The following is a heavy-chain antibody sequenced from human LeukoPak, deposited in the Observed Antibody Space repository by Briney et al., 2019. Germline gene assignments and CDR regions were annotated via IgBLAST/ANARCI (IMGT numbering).Heavy chain of an antibody. J-gene: IGHJ4*02. V-gene: IGHV3-23*01. CDR3: AKERQCTSTRCAMNY. CDR1: GFTFSSYD. CDR2: ISGSGGST. D-gene: IGHD2-2*01. Sequence: GGSLRLSCAASGFTFSSYDVSWVRQAPGKGLEWVSGISGSGGSTYHADYVKGRFTISRDNSKKTLYLQMNSLRAEDTAVYYCAKERQCTSTRCAMNYWGQGTLVTVST.